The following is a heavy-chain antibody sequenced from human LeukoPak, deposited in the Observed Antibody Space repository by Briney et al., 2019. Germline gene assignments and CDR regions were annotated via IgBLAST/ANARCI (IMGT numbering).Heavy chain of an antibody. D-gene: IGHD2-15*01. CDR1: GFTFSSYS. Sequence: PGGSLRLSCAASGFTFSSYSMNWVRQAPGKGLEWVSSISSSSYIYYADSVKGRFTISRDNAKNSLYPQMNSLRAEDTAVYYCAREVVAASFDYWGQGTLVTVSS. V-gene: IGHV3-21*01. CDR2: ISSSSYI. CDR3: AREVVAASFDY. J-gene: IGHJ4*02.